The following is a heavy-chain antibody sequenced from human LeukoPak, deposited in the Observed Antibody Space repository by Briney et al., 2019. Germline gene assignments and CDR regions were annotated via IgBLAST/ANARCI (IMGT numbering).Heavy chain of an antibody. CDR1: GYTFTSYG. Sequence: ASVKVSCKASGYTFTSYGISWVRQAPGQGLEWMGWISAYNGNTDYAQKLQGRVTMTTDTSTSTAYMELRSLRSDDTAVYYCAREHSTGYSSSWYWFDPWGQGTLVTVSS. D-gene: IGHD6-13*01. CDR2: ISAYNGNT. CDR3: AREHSTGYSSSWYWFDP. V-gene: IGHV1-18*01. J-gene: IGHJ5*02.